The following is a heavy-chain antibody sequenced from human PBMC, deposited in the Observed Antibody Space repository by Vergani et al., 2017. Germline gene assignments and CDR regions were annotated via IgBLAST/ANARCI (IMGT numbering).Heavy chain of an antibody. CDR1: GGSISSYY. V-gene: IGHV4-59*12. J-gene: IGHJ4*02. D-gene: IGHD5-18*01. CDR3: ARGVRYSYGGLGY. Sequence: QVQLQESGPGLVKPSETLSLTCTVSGGSISSYYWSWIRQPPGKGLEWIGYIYYSGSTNYNPSLKSRVTISVDTSKNQFSLKLSSVTAADTAVYYCARGVRYSYGGLGYWGQGTLVTVSS. CDR2: IYYSGST.